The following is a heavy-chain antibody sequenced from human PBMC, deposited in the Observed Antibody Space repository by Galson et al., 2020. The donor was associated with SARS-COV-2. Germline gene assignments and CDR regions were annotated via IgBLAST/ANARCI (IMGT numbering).Heavy chain of an antibody. D-gene: IGHD3-10*01. J-gene: IGHJ6*03. Sequence: GGSLRLSCAASGFTFSTYWMHWVRQAPGKGLVWVSRIHRDGSTTTYADSVQGRFTISRDNAKHTLYLQMSSLRAEDAAVYYCARESAVQGGYYMDVWGKGTTVTVSS. CDR1: GFTFSTYW. V-gene: IGHV3-74*01. CDR2: IHRDGSTT. CDR3: ARESAVQGGYYMDV.